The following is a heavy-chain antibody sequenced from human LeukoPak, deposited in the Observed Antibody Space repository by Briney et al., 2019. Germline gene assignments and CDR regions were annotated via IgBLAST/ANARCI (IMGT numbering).Heavy chain of an antibody. Sequence: PGGSLRLSCAASGFSFSSYVMSWVRQAPGKGLEWVSAVSGSGGSTYSADSVKGRFTISRDNPKNMVYLQTSSLRAEDTAVYYCARAGSWSSRPYFDYWGQGILVSVSS. CDR3: ARAGSWSSRPYFDY. V-gene: IGHV3-23*01. CDR1: GFSFSSYV. J-gene: IGHJ4*02. CDR2: VSGSGGST. D-gene: IGHD1-26*01.